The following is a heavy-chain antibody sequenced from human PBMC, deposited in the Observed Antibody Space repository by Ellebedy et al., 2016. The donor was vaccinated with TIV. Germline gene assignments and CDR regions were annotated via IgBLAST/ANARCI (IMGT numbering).Heavy chain of an antibody. CDR2: ISHIGYT. CDR1: GGSFSGYY. Sequence: MPGGSLRLSCAVYGGSFSGYYWTWIRQTPGKGLEWIGEISHIGYTNYNPSLKSRVTISVDASKDHFSLKLRSVTAADTAIYYCAAVWLGDSHWFDPWGQGTLVTVSS. CDR3: AAVWLGDSHWFDP. J-gene: IGHJ5*02. V-gene: IGHV4-34*01. D-gene: IGHD3-10*01.